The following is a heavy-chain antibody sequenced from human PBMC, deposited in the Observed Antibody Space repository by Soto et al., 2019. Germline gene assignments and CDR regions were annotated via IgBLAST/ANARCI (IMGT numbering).Heavy chain of an antibody. J-gene: IGHJ3*02. CDR3: ADYSGTYNDAFDI. CDR1: GCSITNNAYY. Sequence: SETLSLTCTVSGCSITNNAYYWGWIRQPPGKGLEYIGTIYYSGSTYYNPSLQSRVTISIDTSKSQFSLRLNSVTAADTAVYYCADYSGTYNDAFDIWGHGTMVTVS. D-gene: IGHD1-26*01. CDR2: IYYSGST. V-gene: IGHV4-39*01.